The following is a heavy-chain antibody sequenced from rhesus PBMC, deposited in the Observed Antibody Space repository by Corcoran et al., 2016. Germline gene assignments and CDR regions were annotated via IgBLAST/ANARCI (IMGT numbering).Heavy chain of an antibody. V-gene: IGHV4-80*01. Sequence: QVQLQESGPGLVKPSETLSLTCAVSGASITSYWWSWIRPPPGKGLEWIGEINGNSGSTYYNPSLKSRVTISKDASKNQFSLKLSSLTAADTAVYYCASAQVAVDYWGQGVLVTVSS. CDR3: ASAQVAVDY. CDR2: INGNSGST. D-gene: IGHD4-29*01. J-gene: IGHJ4*01. CDR1: GASITSYW.